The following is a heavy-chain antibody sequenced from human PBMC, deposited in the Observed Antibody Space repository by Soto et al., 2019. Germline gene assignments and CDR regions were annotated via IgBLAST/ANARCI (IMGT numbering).Heavy chain of an antibody. CDR3: ARDQISGSAFDI. Sequence: SETLSLTCSVSGGSISTTNWWSWVRQTPGKGLEWIGEIYHSESTNYNPSLKSRVTMSVDKSKNQFSLKLSSVTAADTAVYYCARDQISGSAFDIWGQGTMVTVSS. D-gene: IGHD6-19*01. CDR1: GGSISTTNW. J-gene: IGHJ3*02. V-gene: IGHV4-4*02. CDR2: IYHSEST.